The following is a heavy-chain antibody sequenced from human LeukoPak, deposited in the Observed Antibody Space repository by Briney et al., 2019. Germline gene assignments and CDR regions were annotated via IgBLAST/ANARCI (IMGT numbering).Heavy chain of an antibody. D-gene: IGHD2-2*01. CDR3: VSSPYYYMDV. J-gene: IGHJ6*03. Sequence: GGSLRLSCAASGFTVSSNYTSWVRQAPGKGLEWVSVIYSGGSTYYADSVKGRFTISRDNSKNTLYLQMNSLRAEDTAVYYCVSSPYYYMDVWGKGTTVIVSS. V-gene: IGHV3-66*02. CDR1: GFTVSSNY. CDR2: IYSGGST.